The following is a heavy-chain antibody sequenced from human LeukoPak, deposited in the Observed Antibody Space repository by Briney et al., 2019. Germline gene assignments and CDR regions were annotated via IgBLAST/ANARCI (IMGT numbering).Heavy chain of an antibody. CDR3: SKGSKGGDSTGYYYYFDL. D-gene: IGHD3-22*01. CDR1: GFTFSSYW. CDR2: ISGDGSTT. Sequence: GGSLRLSCAASGFTFSSYWMHWVRQAPGKGLVWVSLISGDGSTTISAASVRGGLTISRENAKNTLSLQINSLRPEYTPVYYCSKGSKGGDSTGYYYYFDLWGRGTLVTVSS. J-gene: IGHJ2*01. V-gene: IGHV3-74*01.